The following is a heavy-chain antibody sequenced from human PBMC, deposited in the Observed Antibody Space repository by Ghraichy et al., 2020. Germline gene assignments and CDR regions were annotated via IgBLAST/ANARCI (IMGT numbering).Heavy chain of an antibody. CDR3: ATGRFPDYFDY. D-gene: IGHD3-3*01. CDR1: GDSITTYY. V-gene: IGHV4-59*01. Sequence: SETLSLTCTVTGDSITTYYWNWIRQSPGKGLEWIGFVFYSGGTTYNRSLRSRVTISVDRSKNQFSLRLTSVTAADTAIYFCATGRFPDYFDYWGQGALVTVSS. J-gene: IGHJ4*02. CDR2: VFYSGGT.